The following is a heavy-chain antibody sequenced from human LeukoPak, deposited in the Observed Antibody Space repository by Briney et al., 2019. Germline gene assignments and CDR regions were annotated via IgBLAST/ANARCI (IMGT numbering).Heavy chain of an antibody. Sequence: GGSLRLSCAASGFTFRTYAMSWVRQAPGKGLEWGSVISGSGGSTHYADSLKGRFTISRYNSKNPLYLQMNSLRADDTAVYYCARALHFEGFGPFDYWGQGTLVTVSS. D-gene: IGHD3-16*01. CDR2: ISGSGGST. V-gene: IGHV3-23*01. CDR3: ARALHFEGFGPFDY. J-gene: IGHJ4*02. CDR1: GFTFRTYA.